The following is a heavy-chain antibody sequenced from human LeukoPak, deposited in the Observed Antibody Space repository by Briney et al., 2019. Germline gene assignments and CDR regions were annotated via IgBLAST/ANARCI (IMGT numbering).Heavy chain of an antibody. CDR3: ARKHLVSVATTPDY. J-gene: IGHJ4*02. V-gene: IGHV1-18*01. D-gene: IGHD1-1*01. CDR1: GYTFTSFG. Sequence: ASVKVSCKASGYTFTSFGISWVRQAPGQGLEWMGWISAYNGNTNYAQKLQGRVSMTTDTSTSTAYMELRSLRSDDTAVYYCARKHLVSVATTPDYWGQGTLVAVSS. CDR2: ISAYNGNT.